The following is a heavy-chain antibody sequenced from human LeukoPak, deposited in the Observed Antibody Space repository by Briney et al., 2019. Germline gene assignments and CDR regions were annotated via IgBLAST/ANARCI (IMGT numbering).Heavy chain of an antibody. Sequence: SETLSLTCTVSGGSISSYYWSWIRQPPGKGLEWIGYLYYTGTTNYNPSLKSRVTISVDTSKNQFSLKLSSVTAADTVVYYCARVPVAGYYYYGMDVWGQGTTVTVSS. CDR1: GGSISSYY. CDR2: LYYTGTT. CDR3: ARVPVAGYYYYGMDV. D-gene: IGHD6-19*01. V-gene: IGHV4-59*01. J-gene: IGHJ6*02.